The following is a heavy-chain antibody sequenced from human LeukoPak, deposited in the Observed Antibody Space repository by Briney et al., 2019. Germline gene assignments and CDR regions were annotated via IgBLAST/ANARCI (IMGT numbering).Heavy chain of an antibody. D-gene: IGHD3-10*01. J-gene: IGHJ5*02. CDR1: GYSINSAYY. Sequence: SETLSLTCTVSGYSINSAYYWGWIRQPPGKGLEWIGSMYHSGSTYYNPSLQSRVTISVDTSKNQFSLKLSSVTAADTAVYYCARSAGYYYGSGSYGWFDPWGQGTLVTVSS. CDR3: ARSAGYYYGSGSYGWFDP. CDR2: MYHSGST. V-gene: IGHV4-38-2*02.